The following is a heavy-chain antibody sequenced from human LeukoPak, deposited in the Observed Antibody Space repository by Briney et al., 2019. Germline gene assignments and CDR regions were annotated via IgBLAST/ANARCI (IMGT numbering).Heavy chain of an antibody. Sequence: SQTLSLTCAISGDSVSSNSAAWNWIRQSPSRGLEWLGRTYYRSRWSYNYALSVKSRIIINPDTSKNQFSLQLNSVTPEDTAVYYCARAPHSPPGIAVAGKRGYYYYMDVWGKGTTVTVSS. V-gene: IGHV6-1*01. D-gene: IGHD6-19*01. CDR1: GDSVSSNSAA. CDR2: TYYRSRWSY. CDR3: ARAPHSPPGIAVAGKRGYYYYMDV. J-gene: IGHJ6*03.